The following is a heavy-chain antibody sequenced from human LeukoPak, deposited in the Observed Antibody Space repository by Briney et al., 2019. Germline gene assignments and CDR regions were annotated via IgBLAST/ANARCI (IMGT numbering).Heavy chain of an antibody. V-gene: IGHV1-18*01. CDR2: ISAYNGNT. CDR3: ARDLYSSSWSNFDY. Sequence: ASVKVSCKASGYTFTSYAMHWVRQAPGQRLEWMGWISAYNGNTNYAQKLQGRVTMTTDTSTSTAYMELRSLRSEDTAVYYCARDLYSSSWSNFDYWGQGTLVTVSS. CDR1: GYTFTSYA. J-gene: IGHJ4*02. D-gene: IGHD6-13*01.